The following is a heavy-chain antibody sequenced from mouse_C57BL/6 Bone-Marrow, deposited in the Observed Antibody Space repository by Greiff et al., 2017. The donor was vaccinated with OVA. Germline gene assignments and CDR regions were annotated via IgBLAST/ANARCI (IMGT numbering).Heavy chain of an antibody. CDR2: IDPSDSYT. J-gene: IGHJ3*01. D-gene: IGHD1-3*01. Sequence: QVQLQQPGAELVMPGASVKLSCKASGYTFTSYWMHWVKQRPGQGLEWIGEIDPSDSYTNYNQKFKGQSTLTVDKSSSTAYMQLSSLTSEDSAVYYCARSPLKKTWFAYWGQGTLVTVSA. CDR1: GYTFTSYW. CDR3: ARSPLKKTWFAY. V-gene: IGHV1-69*01.